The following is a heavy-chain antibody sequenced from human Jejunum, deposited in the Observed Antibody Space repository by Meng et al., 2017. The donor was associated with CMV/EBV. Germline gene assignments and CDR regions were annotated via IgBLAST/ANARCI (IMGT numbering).Heavy chain of an antibody. D-gene: IGHD1-26*01. CDR3: TRVLSGSSGQFDN. V-gene: IGHV3-74*02. J-gene: IGHJ4*02. Sequence: VQLVVSGGGLVPPGESLRLTWAASGFTLSIDWLHWFCQVPGKGLVWVSRINSDASITSYANSVKGRFAISRDNDKNTLYLQMSSLSVEDTAVYYCTRVLSGSSGQFDNWGQGALVTVSS. CDR2: INSDASIT. CDR1: GFTLSIDW.